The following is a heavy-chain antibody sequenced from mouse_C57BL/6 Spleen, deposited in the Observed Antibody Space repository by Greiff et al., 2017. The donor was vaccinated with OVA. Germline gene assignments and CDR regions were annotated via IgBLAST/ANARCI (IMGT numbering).Heavy chain of an antibody. V-gene: IGHV1-39*01. J-gene: IGHJ1*03. Sequence: VQLKQSGPELVKPGASVKISCKASGYSFTDYNMNWVKQSNGKSLEWIGVINPNYGTTSYNQKFKGKATLTVDQSSSTSYMQLNSLTSEDSAVYYCARCDYYGSSLYWYFDVWGTGTTATVSS. D-gene: IGHD1-1*01. CDR2: INPNYGTT. CDR3: ARCDYYGSSLYWYFDV. CDR1: GYSFTDYN.